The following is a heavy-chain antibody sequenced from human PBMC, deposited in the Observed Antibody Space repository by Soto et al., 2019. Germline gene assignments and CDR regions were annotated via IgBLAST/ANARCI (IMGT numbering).Heavy chain of an antibody. CDR3: AGGGAGSGPFTWELPDH. J-gene: IGHJ4*02. Sequence: QMQLVQSGAEVKKTGSSVTVSCKALRNTFTYRSLHWVRQAPGQALEWMGWITPFSGDVHYAQKFQERVTITVDRSINTAYMQMSSLRSEATAMYFCAGGGAGSGPFTWELPDHWGQGTLVTVSS. CDR2: ITPFSGDV. V-gene: IGHV1-45*02. D-gene: IGHD1-26*01. CDR1: RNTFTYRS.